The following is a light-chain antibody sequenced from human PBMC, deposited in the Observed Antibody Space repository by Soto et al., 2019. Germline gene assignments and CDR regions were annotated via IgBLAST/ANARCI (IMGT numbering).Light chain of an antibody. V-gene: IGKV3-15*01. CDR1: QGVNSN. Sequence: EIVMTQSPVTLSVSPGERATLSCRASQGVNSNLAWYQQKPGQAPRLLIYGASTRASGLPARFSGSGSGTEFTLTISSLQSEDFAVYYCQQYTNWPLTFGGGTKVEI. J-gene: IGKJ4*01. CDR3: QQYTNWPLT. CDR2: GAS.